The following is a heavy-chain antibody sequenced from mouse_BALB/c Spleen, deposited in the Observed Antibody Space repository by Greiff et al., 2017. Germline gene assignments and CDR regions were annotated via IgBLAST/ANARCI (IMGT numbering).Heavy chain of an antibody. D-gene: IGHD4-1*01. CDR2: IDPANGNT. V-gene: IGHV14-3*02. Sequence: EVKLVESGAELVKPGASVKLSCTASGFNIKDTYMHWVKQRPEQGLEWIGRIDPANGNTKYDPKFQGKATITADTSSNTAYLQLSSLTSEDTAVYYCARILGDYWGQGTSVTVSS. CDR3: ARILGDY. J-gene: IGHJ4*01. CDR1: GFNIKDTY.